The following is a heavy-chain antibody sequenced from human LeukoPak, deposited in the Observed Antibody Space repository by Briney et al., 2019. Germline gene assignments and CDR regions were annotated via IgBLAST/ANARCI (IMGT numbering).Heavy chain of an antibody. V-gene: IGHV4-31*03. D-gene: IGHD6-6*01. J-gene: IGHJ4*02. CDR3: AGSGQLVRNFDY. CDR1: GGSISSGGYY. CDR2: IYYSGST. Sequence: SQTLSLTCTVSGGSISSGGYYWSWIRQHPGNGLEWIGYIYYSGSTYYNPSLKSRVTISVDTSKNQFSLKLSSVTAADTAVYYCAGSGQLVRNFDYWGQGTLVTVSS.